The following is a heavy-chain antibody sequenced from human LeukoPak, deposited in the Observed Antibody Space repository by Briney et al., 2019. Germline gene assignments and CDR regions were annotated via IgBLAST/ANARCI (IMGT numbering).Heavy chain of an antibody. CDR3: ARDGPLYCSSTSCQRAYYYYGMDV. D-gene: IGHD2-2*01. Sequence: SVKVSCKASGGTFSSYAISWVRQAPGQGLEWMGRIIPILGIANYAQKFQGRVTITADKSTGTAYMELSSLRSEDTAVYYCARDGPLYCSSTSCQRAYYYYGMDVWGQGTTVTVSS. J-gene: IGHJ6*02. V-gene: IGHV1-69*04. CDR2: IIPILGIA. CDR1: GGTFSSYA.